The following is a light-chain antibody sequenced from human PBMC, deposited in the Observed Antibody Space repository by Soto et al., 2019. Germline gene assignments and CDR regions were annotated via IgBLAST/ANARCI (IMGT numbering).Light chain of an antibody. V-gene: IGLV1-44*01. CDR2: NNN. J-gene: IGLJ1*01. CDR3: AAWADSLDVVYV. CDR1: SSSVGTNA. Sequence: QSVLTQPPSASGTPGQRITISCSGSSSSVGTNAVNWYQQFPGTAPKLLIYNNNERPSGVPDRFSGSKSGTSASLAITGLQSEDEADYYCAAWADSLDVVYVFGTGTKVTVL.